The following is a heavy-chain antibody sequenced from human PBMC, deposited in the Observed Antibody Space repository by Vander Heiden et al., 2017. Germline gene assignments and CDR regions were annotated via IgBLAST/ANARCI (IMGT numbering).Heavy chain of an antibody. CDR2: INPNSGGT. D-gene: IGHD1-26*01. Sequence: QVQLVQSGAEVKKPGASVKVSCKASGYTFPGYYMHWVRQAPGQGLEWMGWINPNSGGTNYAQKFQGRVTMTRDTSISTAYMELSRLRSDDTAVYYCAKGIVEATGYYYGMDVWGQGTTVTVSS. CDR3: AKGIVEATGYYYGMDV. V-gene: IGHV1-2*02. J-gene: IGHJ6*02. CDR1: GYTFPGYY.